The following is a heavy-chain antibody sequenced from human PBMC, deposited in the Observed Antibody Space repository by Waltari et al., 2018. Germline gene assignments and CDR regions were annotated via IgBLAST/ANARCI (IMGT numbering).Heavy chain of an antibody. V-gene: IGHV4-34*01. CDR3: ARDPLQSGPYYYYYGMDV. D-gene: IGHD4-4*01. Sequence: QVQLQQWGAGLLKPSETLSLTCAVYGGSFSGYYWSWIRQPPGKGLEWIGEINHSGSTNYNPTRKSRVTISVGTSKNQFSLQLSSVTAADPAVYYWARDPLQSGPYYYYYGMDVWGQGTTVTVSS. J-gene: IGHJ6*02. CDR1: GGSFSGYY. CDR2: INHSGST.